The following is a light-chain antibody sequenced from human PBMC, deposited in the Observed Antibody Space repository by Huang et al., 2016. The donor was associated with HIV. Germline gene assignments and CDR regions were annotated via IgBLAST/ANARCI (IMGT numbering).Light chain of an antibody. CDR1: QSVSIN. V-gene: IGKV3-15*01. CDR2: GAF. Sequence: EIVMTQSPVTLSVSPGERAALSCRASQSVSINLAWYQQKPGQAPRRLIYGAFNRATGIPARFNGSGSGTDFTLTISSLQSEDFAVYYCQQYNKWPRNTFGQGTKLEIK. CDR3: QQYNKWPRNT. J-gene: IGKJ2*01.